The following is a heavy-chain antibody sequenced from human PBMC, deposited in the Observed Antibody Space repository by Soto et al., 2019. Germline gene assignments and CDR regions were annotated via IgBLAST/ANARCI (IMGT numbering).Heavy chain of an antibody. V-gene: IGHV1-8*01. CDR1: GYTFTSYD. D-gene: IGHD3-9*01. J-gene: IGHJ4*02. CDR2: MNPNSGNT. CDR3: ARVKQVGYFDWLSPGFGD. Sequence: QVQLVQSGAEVKKPGASVKVSCKASGYTFTSYDINWVRQATGQGLEWMGWMNPNSGNTAYAQKFQGRVTMTRNTSINTAYMELSSLRSEDTAVYYCARVKQVGYFDWLSPGFGDWGQGTLVTVSS.